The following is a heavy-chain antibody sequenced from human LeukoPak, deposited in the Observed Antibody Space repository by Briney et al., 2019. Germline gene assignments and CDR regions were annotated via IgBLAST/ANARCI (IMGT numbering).Heavy chain of an antibody. D-gene: IGHD3-16*01. Sequence: GGSLRLSCAAPGFTFSSYWMHWVRQAPGKGLVWVSRINSDGSSTSYADSVKGRFTISRDNAKNTLYLQMNSLRAEDTAVYYCARDFKLGYYFDYWGQGTLVTVSS. V-gene: IGHV3-74*01. CDR2: INSDGSST. CDR3: ARDFKLGYYFDY. CDR1: GFTFSSYW. J-gene: IGHJ4*02.